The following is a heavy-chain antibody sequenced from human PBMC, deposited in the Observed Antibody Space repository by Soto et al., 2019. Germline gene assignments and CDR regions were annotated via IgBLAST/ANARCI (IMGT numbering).Heavy chain of an antibody. CDR1: DGSSSNHD. J-gene: IGHJ6*04. Sequence: EMLSVTCAGADGSSSNHDWSWILQSVGKGLEWIGRLNPSGSTDYHPSLQSRVLMSLDTSRNHFYLKLTSVSAADTAFYYCGRDPSYDSTGPPWGYNSGTAARGKGTTVPVSS. D-gene: IGHD3-10*01. CDR3: GRDPSYDSTGPPWGYNSGTAA. V-gene: IGHV4-4*07. CDR2: LNPSGST.